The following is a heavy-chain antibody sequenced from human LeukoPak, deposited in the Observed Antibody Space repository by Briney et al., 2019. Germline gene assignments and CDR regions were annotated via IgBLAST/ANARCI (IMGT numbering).Heavy chain of an antibody. V-gene: IGHV1-46*01. D-gene: IGHD4-23*01. J-gene: IGHJ4*02. Sequence: ASVKVSCKASGYTFTSYYMHWVRQAPGQGLEWMGIINPSGGSTSYAQKFQGRVTMTRDTSISTAYMELSRLRSDDTAVYYCASLARHDYGTNSTQFDYWGQGTLVTVSS. CDR3: ASLARHDYGTNSTQFDY. CDR2: INPSGGST. CDR1: GYTFTSYY.